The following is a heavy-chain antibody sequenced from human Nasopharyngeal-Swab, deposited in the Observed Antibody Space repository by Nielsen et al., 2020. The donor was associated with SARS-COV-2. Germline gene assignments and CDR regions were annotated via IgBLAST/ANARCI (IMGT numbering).Heavy chain of an antibody. V-gene: IGHV4-31*03. J-gene: IGHJ4*02. CDR1: GGSISSGGYY. CDR2: IYYSGST. D-gene: IGHD3-3*01. CDR3: ARAGTIFGVVIIHFDY. Sequence: LSLTCTVSGGSISSGGYYWSWIRQHPGKGLEWIGYIYYSGSTYYNPSLKSRVTISVDTSKNQFSLKLSSVTAADTAVYYCARAGTIFGVVIIHFDYWGQGTLVTVSS.